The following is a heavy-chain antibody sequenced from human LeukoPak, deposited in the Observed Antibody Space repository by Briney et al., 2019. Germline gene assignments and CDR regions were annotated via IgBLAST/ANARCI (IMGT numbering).Heavy chain of an antibody. D-gene: IGHD2-15*01. CDR3: AKDPASGYCTGGTCYDSPFDS. CDR2: ITASAGTT. CDR1: GFTFSTYA. Sequence: PGGSLRLSCAASGFTFSTYAMTWVRQAPGKGLEWVSLITASAGTTYYADSVKGRFTISRDNYTLFLQMNSQRAEDTALYYCAKDPASGYCTGGTCYDSPFDSWGQGTLVTVSS. V-gene: IGHV3-23*01. J-gene: IGHJ4*02.